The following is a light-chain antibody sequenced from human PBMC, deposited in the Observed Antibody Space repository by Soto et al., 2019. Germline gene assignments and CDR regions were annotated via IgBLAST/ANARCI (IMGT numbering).Light chain of an antibody. CDR1: SSDIGAYNY. Sequence: QSVLTQPASVSGSPGQSIAISCTGTSSDIGAYNYVSWYQQHPGKAPKLLLSEVSNRPSGVSDRFSGSKSGNTASLTISGLQAEDEADYYCSSYTVSRSYVFGTGTKVTVL. V-gene: IGLV2-14*01. J-gene: IGLJ1*01. CDR3: SSYTVSRSYV. CDR2: EVS.